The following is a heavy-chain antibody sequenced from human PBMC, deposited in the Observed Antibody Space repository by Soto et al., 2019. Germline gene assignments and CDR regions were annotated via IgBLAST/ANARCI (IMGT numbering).Heavy chain of an antibody. D-gene: IGHD2-2*01. CDR1: GGTFSSNT. Sequence: ASVKVSCKASGGTFSSNTISWVRQAPGQGLEWMGRIIPILGIANYAQKFQGRVTITADKSTSTAYMELSSLRSEDTAVYYCARVRYCSSTSCYSPGGDYWGQGTLVTVPQ. CDR2: IIPILGIA. V-gene: IGHV1-69*02. J-gene: IGHJ4*02. CDR3: ARVRYCSSTSCYSPGGDY.